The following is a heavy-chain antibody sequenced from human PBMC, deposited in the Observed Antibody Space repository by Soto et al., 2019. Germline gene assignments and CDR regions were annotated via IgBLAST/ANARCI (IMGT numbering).Heavy chain of an antibody. Sequence: PGESLKISCKGSGYSFTSYWIVWVRQMPGKGLEWMGIIYPGDSDTRYSPSLQGQVTISADKSISTAYLQWSSLKASDTAMYYCARPYCSSTSCPDYWGQGTLVTVS. CDR1: GYSFTSYW. J-gene: IGHJ4*02. CDR2: IYPGDSDT. CDR3: ARPYCSSTSCPDY. V-gene: IGHV5-51*01. D-gene: IGHD2-2*01.